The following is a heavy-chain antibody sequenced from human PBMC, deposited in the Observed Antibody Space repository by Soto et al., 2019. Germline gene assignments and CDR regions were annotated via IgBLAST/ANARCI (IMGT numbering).Heavy chain of an antibody. J-gene: IGHJ4*02. V-gene: IGHV3-23*01. CDR1: GFTFSSYA. Sequence: ASVKVSCAASGFTFSSYAMSWVRQAPGKGLEWVSAISGSGGSTYYADSVKGRFTISRDNSKNTLYLQMNSLRAEDTAVYYCAKGLKLVYATYFDYWGQGTLVTVSS. D-gene: IGHD2-8*01. CDR2: ISGSGGST. CDR3: AKGLKLVYATYFDY.